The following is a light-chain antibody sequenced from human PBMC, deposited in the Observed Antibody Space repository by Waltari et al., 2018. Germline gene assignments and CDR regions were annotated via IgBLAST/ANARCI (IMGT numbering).Light chain of an antibody. CDR3: CSYAGSNNFDWV. Sequence: QSALTQPPSASGSPGQSVTISCTGTSSDVGGYNYVSWYQQHPGKAPKLMIYEVTKRPSGFPDRFSGSKSANTASLTVSGLQAEDEADYYCCSYAGSNNFDWVFGGGTKLTVL. CDR2: EVT. CDR1: SSDVGGYNY. J-gene: IGLJ3*02. V-gene: IGLV2-8*01.